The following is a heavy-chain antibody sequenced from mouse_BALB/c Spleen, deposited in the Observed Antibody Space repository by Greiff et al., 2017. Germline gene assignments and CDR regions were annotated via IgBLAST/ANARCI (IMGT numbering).Heavy chain of an antibody. CDR1: GYTFTSYW. V-gene: IGHV1-5*01. D-gene: IGHD2-4*01. J-gene: IGHJ4*01. CDR3: TRSNYDYDEGDAMDY. Sequence: VQLKQSGTVLARPGASVKMSCKASGYTFTSYWMHWVKQRPGQGLEWIGAIYPGNSDTSYNQKFKGKAKLTAVTSTSTAYMELSSLTNEDSAVYYCTRSNYDYDEGDAMDYWGQGTSVTVSS. CDR2: IYPGNSDT.